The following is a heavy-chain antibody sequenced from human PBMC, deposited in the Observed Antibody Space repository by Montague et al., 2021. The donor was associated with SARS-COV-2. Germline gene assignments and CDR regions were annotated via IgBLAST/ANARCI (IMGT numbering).Heavy chain of an antibody. V-gene: IGHV4-39*07. J-gene: IGHJ6*02. CDR2: IYYSGST. CDR1: GGSISSSSYY. CDR3: ARVGRQQLVRLSGMDV. D-gene: IGHD6-13*01. Sequence: SETLSLTCTVSGGSISSSSYYWGWIRQPPGKGLEWIGSIYYSGSTYYNPSLKSRVTISVDTSKNQFSLELSSVTAADTAVYYCARVGRQQLVRLSGMDVWGQGTPVTVSS.